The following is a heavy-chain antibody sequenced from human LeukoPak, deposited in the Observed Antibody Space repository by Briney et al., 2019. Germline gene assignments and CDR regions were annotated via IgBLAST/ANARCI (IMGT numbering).Heavy chain of an antibody. CDR2: TSYDGSNK. D-gene: IGHD3-16*01. CDR3: VRASELNGGNYYYYGMDV. CDR1: GFTFSSYA. Sequence: PGGSLRLSCAASGFTFSSYAMHWVRQAPGKGLEWVAVTSYDGSNKYYADSVKGRFTISRDNSKNTLYLQMNSLRAEDTAVYYCVRASELNGGNYYYYGMDVWGQGTTVTVSS. V-gene: IGHV3-30*04. J-gene: IGHJ6*02.